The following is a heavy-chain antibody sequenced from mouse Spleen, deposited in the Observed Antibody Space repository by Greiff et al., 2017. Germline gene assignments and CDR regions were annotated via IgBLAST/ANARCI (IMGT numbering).Heavy chain of an antibody. CDR1: GYTFTSYW. J-gene: IGHJ4*01. CDR3: ARGDYYGSSHNYYAMDY. V-gene: IGHV1-64*01. CDR2: IHPNSGST. Sequence: QVQLQQSGAELVKPGASVKLSCKASGYTFTSYWMHWVKQRPGQGLEWIGMIHPNSGSTNYNEKFKSKATLTVDKSSSTAYMQLSSLTSEDSAVYYCARGDYYGSSHNYYAMDYWGQGTSVTVSS. D-gene: IGHD1-1*01.